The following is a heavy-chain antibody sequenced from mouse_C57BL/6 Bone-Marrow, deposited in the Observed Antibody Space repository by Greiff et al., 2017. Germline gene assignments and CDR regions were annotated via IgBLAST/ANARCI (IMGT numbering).Heavy chain of an antibody. Sequence: QVQLQQSGAELARPGASVKLSCKASGYTFTRYGISWVKQRTGQGLEWIGEIYPRSGNTYYNEKFKGKATLTADKSSSTAYMERRSLTSEDSAVYFCAREGLPYFDYWGQGTTLTVSS. CDR2: IYPRSGNT. J-gene: IGHJ2*01. CDR1: GYTFTRYG. D-gene: IGHD2-1*01. V-gene: IGHV1-81*01. CDR3: AREGLPYFDY.